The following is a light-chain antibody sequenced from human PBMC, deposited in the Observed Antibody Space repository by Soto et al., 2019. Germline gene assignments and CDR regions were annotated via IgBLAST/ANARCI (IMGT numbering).Light chain of an antibody. J-gene: IGKJ1*01. V-gene: IGKV3-20*01. CDR3: QQYGSSLWT. CDR2: DAS. CDR1: QSVSSY. Sequence: EIALTQSPATLSLSPGARATLSCRASQSVSSYLAWYQQKPGQAPRLLIYDASSRATGIPDRFSGSGSGTDFTLTISRLEPEDFAVYYCQQYGSSLWTFGQGTKVDI.